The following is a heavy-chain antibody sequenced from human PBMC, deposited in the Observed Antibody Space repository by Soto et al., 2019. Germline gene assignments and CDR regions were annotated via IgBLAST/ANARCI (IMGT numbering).Heavy chain of an antibody. CDR1: GFTFGDYA. Sequence: GGSLRLSCTASGFTFGDYAMSWFRQAPGKGLEWVGFIRSKAYGGTTEYAASVKGRFTISRDDSKSIAYLQMNSLKTEDTAVYYCTREAIAVAVPGNWFDPWGQGTLVTVSS. CDR3: TREAIAVAVPGNWFDP. J-gene: IGHJ5*02. D-gene: IGHD6-19*01. CDR2: IRSKAYGGTT. V-gene: IGHV3-49*03.